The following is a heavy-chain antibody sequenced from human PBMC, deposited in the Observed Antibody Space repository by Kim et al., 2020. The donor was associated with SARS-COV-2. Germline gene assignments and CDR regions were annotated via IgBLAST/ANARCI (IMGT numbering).Heavy chain of an antibody. J-gene: IGHJ3*02. CDR2: INHSGST. CDR3: ARGGDYYGSGSYDAFDI. Sequence: SETLSLTCAVYGGSFSGYYWSWIRQPPGKGLEWIGEINHSGSTNYNPSLKSRVTISVDTSKNQFSLKLSSVTAADTAVYYCARGGDYYGSGSYDAFDIWGQGTMVTVSS. D-gene: IGHD3-10*01. CDR1: GGSFSGYY. V-gene: IGHV4-34*01.